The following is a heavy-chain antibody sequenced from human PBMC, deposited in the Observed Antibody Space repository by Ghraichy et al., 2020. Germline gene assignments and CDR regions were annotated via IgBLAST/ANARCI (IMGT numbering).Heavy chain of an antibody. CDR3: ARGPRRITIFGVARNAFDI. Sequence: ASVKVSCKASGYTFTSYDINWVRQATGQGLEWMGWMNPNSGNTGYAQKFQGRVTMTRNTSISTAYMELSSLRSEDTAVYYCARGPRRITIFGVARNAFDIWGQGTMVTVSS. CDR1: GYTFTSYD. J-gene: IGHJ3*02. V-gene: IGHV1-8*01. D-gene: IGHD3-3*01. CDR2: MNPNSGNT.